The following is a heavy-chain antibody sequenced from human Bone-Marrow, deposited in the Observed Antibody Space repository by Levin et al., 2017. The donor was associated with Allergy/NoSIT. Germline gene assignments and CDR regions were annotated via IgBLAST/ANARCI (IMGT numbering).Heavy chain of an antibody. CDR3: ARDSGRDVSSGYYPPPHWFDP. CDR1: GGSISNSD. V-gene: IGHV4-59*01. CDR2: IYKTGST. J-gene: IGHJ5*02. Sequence: SETLSLTCGVSGGSISNSDWTWIRQSPGKGLQWIGFIYKTGSTEYNPSLKGRVTMSLDTSKNKFSLKLTSVTAADTALYYCARDSGRDVSSGYYPPPHWFDPWGPGTLVTVSS. D-gene: IGHD3-22*01.